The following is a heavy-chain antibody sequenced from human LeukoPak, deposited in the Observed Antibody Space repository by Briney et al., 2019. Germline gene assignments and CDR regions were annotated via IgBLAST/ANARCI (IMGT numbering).Heavy chain of an antibody. V-gene: IGHV3-21*01. CDR1: GLGFSSFS. CDR3: ARLRRTSDSSGYYYYYDY. Sequence: PGGSLRLSCAASGLGFSSFSLNWIRQAPGKGLEWVSSITPTTSYIYYADSVRGRFTISRENAKNSLYLQMNSLRAEDTAVYYCARLRRTSDSSGYYYYYDYWGQGTLVTVSS. CDR2: ITPTTSYI. D-gene: IGHD3-22*01. J-gene: IGHJ4*02.